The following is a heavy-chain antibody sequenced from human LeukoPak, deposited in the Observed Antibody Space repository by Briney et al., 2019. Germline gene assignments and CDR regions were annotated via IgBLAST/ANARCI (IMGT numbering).Heavy chain of an antibody. CDR3: ARADCSSTSCFQFDY. D-gene: IGHD2-2*01. J-gene: IGHJ4*02. CDR1: GFTFSSYW. V-gene: IGHV3-7*03. CDR2: IKQDGREK. Sequence: GGSLRLSCAASGFTFSSYWMSWVRQAPGKGLEWVANIKQDGREKYYVDSVKGRFTISRDNAKNSLYLQMNSLRAEDTAAYYCARADCSSTSCFQFDYWGQGTLVTVSS.